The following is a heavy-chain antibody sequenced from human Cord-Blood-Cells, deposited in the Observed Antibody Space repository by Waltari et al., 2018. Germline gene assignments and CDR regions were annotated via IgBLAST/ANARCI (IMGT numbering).Heavy chain of an antibody. J-gene: IGHJ4*02. V-gene: IGHV3-53*02. CDR1: GFTVSSNY. Sequence: EVQLVETGGGLIQPGGSLRLSCEASGFTVSSNYMSWVRQAPGKGLVWVSFIYTSSSTYYADAVKCLVTNPEDNSKNPLYLQMNSLRAEDTAVYYCARVGVLVVYASDYWGQGTLVTVSS. CDR3: ARVGVLVVYASDY. CDR2: IYTSSST. D-gene: IGHD2-8*02.